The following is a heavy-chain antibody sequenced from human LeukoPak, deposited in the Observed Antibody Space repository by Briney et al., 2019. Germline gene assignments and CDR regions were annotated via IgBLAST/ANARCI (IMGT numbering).Heavy chain of an antibody. CDR3: AKARQQLLTGYDY. CDR2: ISGSGGST. V-gene: IGHV3-23*01. D-gene: IGHD6-13*01. J-gene: IGHJ4*02. CDR1: GFTFSSYA. Sequence: PGGSLRLSCAASGFTFSSYAMSWVRQAPGEGLEWVSAISGSGGSTYYADSVKGRFTISRDNSKNTLYLQMNSLRAEDTAVYYCAKARQQLLTGYDYWGQGTLVTVSS.